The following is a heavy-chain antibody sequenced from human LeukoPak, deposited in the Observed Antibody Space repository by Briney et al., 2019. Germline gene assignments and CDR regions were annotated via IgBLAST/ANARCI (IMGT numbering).Heavy chain of an antibody. CDR1: GGSISSYY. CDR3: AQGGVVPAASFQH. Sequence: SETLSLTCTDSGGSISSYYWSWIRQPPGKGLEWIGYIYYSGSTNYNPSLKSRVTISVDTSKNQFSLKLSSVTAADTAVYYCAQGGVVPAASFQHWGQGTLVTVSP. CDR2: IYYSGST. V-gene: IGHV4-59*08. D-gene: IGHD2-2*01. J-gene: IGHJ1*01.